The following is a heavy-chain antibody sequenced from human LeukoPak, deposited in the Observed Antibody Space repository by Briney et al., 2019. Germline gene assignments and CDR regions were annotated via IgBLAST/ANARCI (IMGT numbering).Heavy chain of an antibody. D-gene: IGHD1-26*01. CDR3: ARDQSVAGPTTADY. J-gene: IGHJ4*02. CDR1: GFTFSRFW. CDR2: MNIDASNT. V-gene: IGHV3-74*01. Sequence: QPGGSLRLSCAASGFTFSRFWMHWVRRAPGKGLVWVSRMNIDASNTIYADSVKGRFTISRDNAKNTLYLQMNSLRAEDTAVYYCARDQSVAGPTTADYWGQGTLVTVSS.